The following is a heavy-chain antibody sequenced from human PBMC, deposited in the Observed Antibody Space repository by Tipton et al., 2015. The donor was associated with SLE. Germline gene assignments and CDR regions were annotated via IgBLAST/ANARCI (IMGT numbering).Heavy chain of an antibody. Sequence: TLSLTCTVSDGSISSYYWSWIRQPPGKGLEWIGYIYTSGSTNYNPSLMSRVTISVDTSKNQFSLKLSSVTAADTAVYYCARDRRLIAAPSFWWYFDLWGRGTLVTVSS. CDR2: IYTSGST. CDR1: DGSISSYY. V-gene: IGHV4-4*08. D-gene: IGHD6-13*01. J-gene: IGHJ2*01. CDR3: ARDRRLIAAPSFWWYFDL.